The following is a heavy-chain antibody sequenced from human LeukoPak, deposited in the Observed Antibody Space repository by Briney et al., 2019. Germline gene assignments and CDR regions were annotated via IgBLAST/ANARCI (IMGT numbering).Heavy chain of an antibody. Sequence: GGSLRLSCAASGFTFSSYAMSWVRQAPGEGLEWVGGINWNGDTAGYTHSVKGRFTISRDNAKKSLYLQMNNLRAEDTAFYYCARGGISISPYYYGSGSYASNFDYWGQGTLVTVSS. CDR1: GFTFSSYA. D-gene: IGHD3-10*01. CDR3: ARGGISISPYYYGSGSYASNFDY. CDR2: INWNGDTA. V-gene: IGHV3-20*04. J-gene: IGHJ4*02.